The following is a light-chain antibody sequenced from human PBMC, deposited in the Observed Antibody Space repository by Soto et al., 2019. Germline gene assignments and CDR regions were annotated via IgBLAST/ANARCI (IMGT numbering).Light chain of an antibody. CDR3: ATWDASLNGWV. CDR1: SSNIGSNT. J-gene: IGLJ3*02. Sequence: QSVLTQPPSASGTPGQRVSISCSGNSSNIGSNTVNCYYQLPGTAPTLLIKSNNQQPSGVTDRFSGAKSGTSASLAIIWLQSEDEADYYCATWDASLNGWVFGGGTKLTVL. CDR2: SNN. V-gene: IGLV1-44*01.